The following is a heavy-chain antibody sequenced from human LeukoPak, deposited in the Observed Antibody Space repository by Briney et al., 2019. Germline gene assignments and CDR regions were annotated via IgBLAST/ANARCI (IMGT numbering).Heavy chain of an antibody. CDR1: GDSISSGTYY. CDR2: IYTSGTT. V-gene: IGHV4-61*02. D-gene: IGHD4-17*01. CDR3: ARSGRTEYGDYPFGY. Sequence: SQTLSLTCTVSGDSISSGTYYWSWIRQPAGKGLEWIGRIYTSGTTNHNPSLKSRVTTSVDTSKNQFSLSLRSVTAADTAVYYCARSGRTEYGDYPFGYWGQGTLVTVSS. J-gene: IGHJ4*02.